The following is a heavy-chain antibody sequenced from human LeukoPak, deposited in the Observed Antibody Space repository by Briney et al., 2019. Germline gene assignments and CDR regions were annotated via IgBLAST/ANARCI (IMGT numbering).Heavy chain of an antibody. V-gene: IGHV4-59*01. CDR2: IYYSGST. Sequence: SETLSLTCTVSGGSISSYYWSWIRQPPGKGLEWIGYIYYSGSTNYNPSLKSRVTISVDTSKNQFSLKLSSVTAADTAVYYCARGGEYSGSPFDPWGQGTLVTVSS. CDR1: GGSISSYY. D-gene: IGHD1-26*01. J-gene: IGHJ5*02. CDR3: ARGGEYSGSPFDP.